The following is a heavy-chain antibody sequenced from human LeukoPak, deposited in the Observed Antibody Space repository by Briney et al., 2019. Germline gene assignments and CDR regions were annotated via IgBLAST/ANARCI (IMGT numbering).Heavy chain of an antibody. CDR2: ISGSDGSA. J-gene: IGHJ4*02. V-gene: IGHV3-23*01. CDR1: GFTFSGCE. Sequence: GGSLRLSCAISGFTFSGCELTWVRQAPGKGLEWVSSISGSDGSAYYADSVKGRFTISRDDSKDMLYLQMNSLRVEDTAVYYCAKGRWGDSWGQGTLVTVSS. CDR3: AKGRWGDS. D-gene: IGHD3-16*01.